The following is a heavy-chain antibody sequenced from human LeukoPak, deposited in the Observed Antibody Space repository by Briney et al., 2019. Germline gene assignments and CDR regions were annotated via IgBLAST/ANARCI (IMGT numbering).Heavy chain of an antibody. Sequence: SETLSLTCSVSGDSISNSGYSWGWIRQPPGKGLEWIGGIYYSGSTYYNPSLKSRVTMSVDTSKNQFSLNLSSVTAADTAVYYCARDLWFGELNDYWGQGTLVTVSS. V-gene: IGHV4-39*02. CDR3: ARDLWFGELNDY. D-gene: IGHD3-10*01. CDR2: IYYSGST. CDR1: GDSISNSGYS. J-gene: IGHJ4*02.